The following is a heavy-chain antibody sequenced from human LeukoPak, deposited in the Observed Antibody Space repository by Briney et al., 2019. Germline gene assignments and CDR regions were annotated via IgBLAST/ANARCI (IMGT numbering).Heavy chain of an antibody. CDR2: ISTSSSYI. Sequence: GGSLRLSCAASGFTFSSYEMNWVRQAPGKGLEWVSSISTSSSYIYYADSLKGRLTISRDNARKSVYLQMNSLRAEDTAVYYCAIVYESDAFDIWGQGTMVTVSS. CDR3: AIVYESDAFDI. V-gene: IGHV3-21*01. CDR1: GFTFSSYE. J-gene: IGHJ3*02. D-gene: IGHD2-8*01.